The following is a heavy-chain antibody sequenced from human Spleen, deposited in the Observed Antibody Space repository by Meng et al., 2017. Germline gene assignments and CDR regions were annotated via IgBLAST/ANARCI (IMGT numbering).Heavy chain of an antibody. CDR3: ARGLYDSSGYYHLYYYYYGMDV. CDR1: GGTFSSYA. V-gene: IGHV1-69*05. D-gene: IGHD3-22*01. J-gene: IGHJ6*02. CDR2: IIPIFGTA. Sequence: SVKVSCKASGGTFSSYAISWVRQAPGQGLEWMGGIIPIFGTANYAQKLQGRVTMTTDTSTSTAYMELRSLRSDDTAVYYCARGLYDSSGYYHLYYYYYGMDVWGQGTTVTVSS.